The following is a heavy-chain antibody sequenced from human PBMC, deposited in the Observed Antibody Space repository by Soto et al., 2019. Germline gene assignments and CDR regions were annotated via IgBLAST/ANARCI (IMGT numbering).Heavy chain of an antibody. J-gene: IGHJ4*02. CDR2: ISNNGFST. V-gene: IGHV3-23*01. Sequence: EVQLLDSGGGLVQPGVSLRLSCAASGFAFNNYAMTWVRQAPGKGLKWVSTISNNGFSTYYADSVKGRFTISRDNSMHTVYLQMSSLRAEDTALYYCAKERAARGIDYWGQGTLVTVSS. D-gene: IGHD3-16*01. CDR3: AKERAARGIDY. CDR1: GFAFNNYA.